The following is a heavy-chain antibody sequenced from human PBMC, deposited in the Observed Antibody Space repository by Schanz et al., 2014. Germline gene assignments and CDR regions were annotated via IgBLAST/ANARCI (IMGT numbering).Heavy chain of an antibody. CDR3: ASSRTRYCSSTSCVPGAFDF. CDR1: GYTFTSYG. V-gene: IGHV1-18*01. Sequence: QVQLVQSGAEMKKPGASVKVSCKASGYTFTSYGISWVRQAPGQGLEWMGWISAYTNNTNYAQKVQGRVTMTTDTSTGTAYMELRSLRVDDTAVYYCASSRTRYCSSTSCVPGAFDFWGQGTLVTVSS. J-gene: IGHJ3*01. CDR2: ISAYTNNT. D-gene: IGHD2-2*01.